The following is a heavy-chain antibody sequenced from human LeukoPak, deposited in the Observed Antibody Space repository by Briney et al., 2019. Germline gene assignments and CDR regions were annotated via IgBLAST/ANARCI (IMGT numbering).Heavy chain of an antibody. J-gene: IGHJ6*03. CDR1: GYTFTSYY. Sequence: ASVKVSCKASGYTFTSYYMHWVRQAPGQGLEWMGIINPSGGSTSYAQKFQGRVTMTRDTSTSTVYMELSSLRSEDTAVYYCARALAAAGGDYYYYMDVWGKGTTVTVSS. D-gene: IGHD6-13*01. CDR3: ARALAAAGGDYYYYMDV. V-gene: IGHV1-46*01. CDR2: INPSGGST.